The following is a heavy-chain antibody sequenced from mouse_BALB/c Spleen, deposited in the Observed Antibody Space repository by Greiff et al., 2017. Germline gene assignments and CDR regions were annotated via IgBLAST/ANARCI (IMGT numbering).Heavy chain of an antibody. CDR2: IYPGNGDT. J-gene: IGHJ3*01. Sequence: QVQLQQPGAELVKPGASVKMSCKASGYTFTSYNMHWVKQTPGQGLEWIGAIYPGNGDTSYNQKFKGKATLTADKSSSTAYMQLSSLTSEDSAVYYCARSSSGYVLFAYWGQGTLVTVSA. V-gene: IGHV1-12*01. D-gene: IGHD3-1*01. CDR1: GYTFTSYN. CDR3: ARSSSGYVLFAY.